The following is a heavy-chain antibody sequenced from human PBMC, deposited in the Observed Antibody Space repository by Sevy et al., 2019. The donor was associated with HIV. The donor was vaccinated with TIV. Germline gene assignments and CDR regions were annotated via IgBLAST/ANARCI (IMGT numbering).Heavy chain of an antibody. CDR1: GYTLNKFS. Sequence: AAVKVSCKVSGYTLNKFSMHWVRQAPRKGLERMTTFDPEDGDPEDGKTIYAQKFLGRVTVTEDTSTDTAYMELSSLRSEDTAVYYCATTKYYYDSSGYPFDYWGQGTLVTISS. V-gene: IGHV1-24*01. CDR2: FDPEDGDPEDGKT. D-gene: IGHD3-22*01. CDR3: ATTKYYYDSSGYPFDY. J-gene: IGHJ4*02.